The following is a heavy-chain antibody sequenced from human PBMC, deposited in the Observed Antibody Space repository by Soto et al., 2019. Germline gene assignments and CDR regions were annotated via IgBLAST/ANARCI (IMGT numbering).Heavy chain of an antibody. J-gene: IGHJ3*02. CDR1: GYTFTNYA. Sequence: ASVKVSCKASGYTFTNYAIHWVRQAPGQRLEWMGWINAGNRNTEYSQKFQGRVIMTRDTSASTAYMELSSLTSEDTAVYYCARGYDYVWGSYRSDAFDIWGQGTMVTVS. CDR3: ARGYDYVWGSYRSDAFDI. CDR2: INAGNRNT. D-gene: IGHD3-16*02. V-gene: IGHV1-3*01.